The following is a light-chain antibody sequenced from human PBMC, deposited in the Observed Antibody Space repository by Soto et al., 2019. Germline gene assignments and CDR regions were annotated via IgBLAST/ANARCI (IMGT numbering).Light chain of an antibody. J-gene: IGLJ3*02. Sequence: QPVLTQPASVSGSPGQSITISCTGTNSDVGNYNLVSWYQQHPGKAPKLMMYEVTKRPSGVSNRFSGSKSGNTASLTISGLQAEDEADYYCCSYAGSATWVFGGGTKVTVL. CDR2: EVT. V-gene: IGLV2-23*02. CDR3: CSYAGSATWV. CDR1: NSDVGNYNL.